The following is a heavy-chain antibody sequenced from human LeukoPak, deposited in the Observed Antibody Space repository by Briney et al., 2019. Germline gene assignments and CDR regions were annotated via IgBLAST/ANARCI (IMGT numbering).Heavy chain of an antibody. CDR2: IHPGDSDT. CDR1: GYSFTSYW. CDR3: ARAGTYYYYHMDV. Sequence: GESLKISSKGSGYSFTSYWIGWVRQMPGKGLEWMGIIHPGDSDTRYSPSFQGQVTISADKSISTAYLQWSSLKASDTAIYYCARAGTYYYYHMDVWGKGTTVTVFS. D-gene: IGHD6-19*01. V-gene: IGHV5-51*01. J-gene: IGHJ6*03.